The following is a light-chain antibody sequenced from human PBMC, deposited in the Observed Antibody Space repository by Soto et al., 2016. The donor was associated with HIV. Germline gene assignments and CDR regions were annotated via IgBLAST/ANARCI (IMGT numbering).Light chain of an antibody. V-gene: IGLV3-21*01. J-gene: IGLJ2*01. CDR3: QAWDSSTVV. CDR2: DNN. CDR1: NIGREV. Sequence: SYVLTQPPSVSVAPGKTARITCEGNNIGREVVHWYQQKPGQAPVLVVHDNNVRPSEIPERFSGSNSGNTATLTISGTQTMDEADYYCQAWDSSTVVFGGGTKLTVL.